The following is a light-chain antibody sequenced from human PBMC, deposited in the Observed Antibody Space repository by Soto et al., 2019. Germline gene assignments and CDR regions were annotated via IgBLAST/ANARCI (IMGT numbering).Light chain of an antibody. CDR3: SSYTSSSTLHV. V-gene: IGLV2-14*01. Sequence: QSALTQPASVSGSPGQSITISCTGTSSDVGCYNYVSWYQQHPGKAPKLMLCDVSNRPSGVSNRFSGSKSGNTASLTISGLQAEDEADYYCSSYTSSSTLHVFGTGTKLTVL. J-gene: IGLJ1*01. CDR2: DVS. CDR1: SSDVGCYNY.